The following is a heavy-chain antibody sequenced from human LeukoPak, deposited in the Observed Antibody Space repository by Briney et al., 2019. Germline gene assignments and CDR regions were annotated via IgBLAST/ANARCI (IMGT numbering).Heavy chain of an antibody. J-gene: IGHJ3*02. CDR1: GYTFTSYG. D-gene: IGHD2-2*02. CDR3: ARDWGGYCSSTSCYIPSDDAFDI. CDR2: ISAYNGNT. V-gene: IGHV1-18*01. Sequence: ASVKVSCKASGYTFTSYGISWVRQAPGQGLEWMGWISAYNGNTNYAQKLQGRVTMTTDTSTSTAYMELRSLRSEDTAVYYCARDWGGYCSSTSCYIPSDDAFDIWGQGTMVTVSS.